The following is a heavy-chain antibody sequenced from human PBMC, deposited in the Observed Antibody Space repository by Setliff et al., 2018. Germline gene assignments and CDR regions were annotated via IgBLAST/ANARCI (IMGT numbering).Heavy chain of an antibody. D-gene: IGHD3-22*01. CDR3: ARDADYYDSSENPIVDY. Sequence: ASVKVSCKASGYSFTSYGISWVRQAPGQGLEWMGWISANNGNTNYAQKLQGRVTMTKDTSMSTAYMELRSLRSDDTAVYYCARDADYYDSSENPIVDYWGQGTLVTVSS. V-gene: IGHV1-18*01. J-gene: IGHJ4*02. CDR1: GYSFTSYG. CDR2: ISANNGNT.